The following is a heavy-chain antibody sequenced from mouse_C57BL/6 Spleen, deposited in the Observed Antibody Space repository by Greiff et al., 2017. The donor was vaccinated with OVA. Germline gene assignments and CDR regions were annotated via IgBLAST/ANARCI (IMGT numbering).Heavy chain of an antibody. CDR3: AREGPLRSPPYFDV. CDR1: GFTFSSYA. Sequence: EVHLVESGGGLVKPGGSLQLSCAASGFTFSSYAMSWVRQTPEKRLEWVATISDGGSYTYYPDNVKGRFTISRDNAKNNLYLQMSHLKSEDTAMYYCAREGPLRSPPYFDVWGTGTTVTVSS. D-gene: IGHD3-3*01. V-gene: IGHV5-4*01. CDR2: ISDGGSYT. J-gene: IGHJ1*03.